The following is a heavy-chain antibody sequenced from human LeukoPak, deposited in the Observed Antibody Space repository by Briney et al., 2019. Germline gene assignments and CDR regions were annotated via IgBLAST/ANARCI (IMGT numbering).Heavy chain of an antibody. Sequence: GGSLRLSCAASGFTFRNYWMHWVRQAPGKGLVWVSRINSDGSSRNYADSVKGRFTISRDNAKNTLYLQINSLRAEDTAVYYCARTAPAAIYWFDPWGQGTLVTVSS. CDR2: INSDGSSR. V-gene: IGHV3-74*01. J-gene: IGHJ5*02. CDR3: ARTAPAAIYWFDP. CDR1: GFTFRNYW. D-gene: IGHD2-2*02.